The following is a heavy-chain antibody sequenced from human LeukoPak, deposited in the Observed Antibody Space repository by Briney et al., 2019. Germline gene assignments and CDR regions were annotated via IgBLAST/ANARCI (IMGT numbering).Heavy chain of an antibody. CDR2: VYHSGST. V-gene: IGHV4-4*02. CDR3: ARGHYYDSSSYYPGYFDY. J-gene: IGHJ4*02. Sequence: PSGTLSLTCAVSGDSISSSNWWSWVRQPPGKGLEWIGEVYHSGSTNYNPSLKSRVTISVVKSKNQFSLKLSSVTAADTAVYYCARGHYYDSSSYYPGYFDYWGQGTLVTVSS. D-gene: IGHD3-22*01. CDR1: GDSISSSNW.